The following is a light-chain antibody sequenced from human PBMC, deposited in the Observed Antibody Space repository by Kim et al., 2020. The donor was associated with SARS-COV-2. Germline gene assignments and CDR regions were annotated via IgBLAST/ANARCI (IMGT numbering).Light chain of an antibody. J-gene: IGKJ2*01. CDR2: AAS. CDR3: QQAYSSLFT. CDR1: QRISTY. Sequence: DIQMTQSPSSLSASVGDRITITCRASQRISTYLNWYQQKPGNAPKVLIYAASRLQAGVPSRFTGSGSGTDFTLTISNLQPEDFAVYYCQQAYSSLFTFGQGTKLEIK. V-gene: IGKV1-39*01.